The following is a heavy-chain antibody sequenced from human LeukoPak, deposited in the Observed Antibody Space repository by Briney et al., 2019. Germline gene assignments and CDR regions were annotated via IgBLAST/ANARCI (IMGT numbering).Heavy chain of an antibody. CDR3: ARDSYCSGGTCYSRVGY. J-gene: IGHJ4*02. CDR2: IDTNTGNP. D-gene: IGHD2-15*01. V-gene: IGHV7-4-1*02. CDR1: GYTFTNYP. Sequence: GASVKVSCKASGYTFTNYPMNWVRQAPGQGLEWMGWIDTNTGNPTYAQGFTGRFVFSLDTPVTTAYLQINSLKGEDTAMYYCARDSYCSGGTCYSRVGYWGQGTLVIVSS.